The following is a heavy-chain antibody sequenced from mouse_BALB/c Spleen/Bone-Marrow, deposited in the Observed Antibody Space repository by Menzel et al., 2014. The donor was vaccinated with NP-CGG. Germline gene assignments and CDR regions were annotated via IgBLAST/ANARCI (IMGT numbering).Heavy chain of an antibody. CDR2: INPRTGYT. Sequence: VQLQQSGAELAKPGASVKMSCKASGYTFTSYWMHWVKQRPGQGLEWIGYINPRTGYTDYNQKFNDKATLTADKSSSTAYMQLSSLTSKDSAVYYCARGNPLYAMDYWGQGTSVTVSS. D-gene: IGHD2-1*01. CDR3: ARGNPLYAMDY. CDR1: GYTFTSYW. V-gene: IGHV1-7*01. J-gene: IGHJ4*01.